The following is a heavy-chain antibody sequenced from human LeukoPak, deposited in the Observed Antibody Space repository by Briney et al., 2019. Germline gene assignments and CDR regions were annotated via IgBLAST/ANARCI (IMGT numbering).Heavy chain of an antibody. Sequence: GGSLRLSCAASGFTFSSYWMSWVRQAPGKGLEWVANIKQDGSEKYYVDSVKGRFMISRDNAKNSLYLQMNSLRAEDTAVYYCVKRPSSGWYYFDYWGQGTLVTVSS. CDR3: VKRPSSGWYYFDY. D-gene: IGHD6-19*01. V-gene: IGHV3-7*02. J-gene: IGHJ4*02. CDR2: IKQDGSEK. CDR1: GFTFSSYW.